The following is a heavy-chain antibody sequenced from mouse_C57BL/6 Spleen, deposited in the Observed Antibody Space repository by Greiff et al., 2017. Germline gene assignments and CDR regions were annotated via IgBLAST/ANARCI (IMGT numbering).Heavy chain of an antibody. CDR1: GYSITSGYY. Sequence: ESGPGLVKPSQSLSLTCSVTGYSITSGYYWNWIRQFPGNKLEWMGYISYDGSNNYNPSLKNRISITRDTSKNQFFLKLNSVTTEDTATYYCAREYYDVWGTSTTVTVAS. V-gene: IGHV3-6*01. CDR2: ISYDGSN. CDR3: AREYYDV. J-gene: IGHJ1*03.